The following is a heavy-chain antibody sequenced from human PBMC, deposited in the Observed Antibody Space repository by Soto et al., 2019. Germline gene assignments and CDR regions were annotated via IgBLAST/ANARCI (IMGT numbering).Heavy chain of an antibody. V-gene: IGHV1-69*04. Sequence: QVQLVQSGAEVKKPGSSVKVSCKASGGIFSSYSISWVRQAPEQGLEWMGRIIQMAGLADYPQRFQGRVTITADKSTSTAYMELTSLTSEDTGIYYRAIGDGGYRYAFDSWGQGTMVTVSS. J-gene: IGHJ3*02. D-gene: IGHD5-12*01. CDR1: GGIFSSYS. CDR3: AIGDGGYRYAFDS. CDR2: IIQMAGLA.